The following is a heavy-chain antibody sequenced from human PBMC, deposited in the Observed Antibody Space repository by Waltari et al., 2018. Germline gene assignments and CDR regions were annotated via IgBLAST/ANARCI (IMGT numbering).Heavy chain of an antibody. Sequence: VQLVQSGAEVRKPGSSVTVSCKASGGTFSSYTISWVRQAPGPGLEWMGRFIPSLGIANYEQKFKGRVTITADKSTSTAYMELSSLRSEDTAVYYCARGALTTLPGQNYYGMDVWGQGTTVTVSS. CDR3: ARGALTTLPGQNYYGMDV. CDR2: FIPSLGIA. J-gene: IGHJ6*02. V-gene: IGHV1-69*02. CDR1: GGTFSSYT. D-gene: IGHD4-4*01.